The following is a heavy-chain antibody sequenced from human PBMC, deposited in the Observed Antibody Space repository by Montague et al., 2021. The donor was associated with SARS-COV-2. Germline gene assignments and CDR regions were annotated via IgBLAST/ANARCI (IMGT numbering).Heavy chain of an antibody. J-gene: IGHJ3*02. CDR1: GGSISSSSYY. CDR3: AIPTYYYDSIGSDAFDI. Sequence: SETLSLTCTVSGGSISSSSYYWGWIRQPPGKGLEWIGSIYDSGSTYYNPSLKSRVTISVDTSKNQFSLKLSSVTAADTAVYYCAIPTYYYDSIGSDAFDIWGQGTMVTVSS. D-gene: IGHD3-22*01. V-gene: IGHV4-39*01. CDR2: IYDSGST.